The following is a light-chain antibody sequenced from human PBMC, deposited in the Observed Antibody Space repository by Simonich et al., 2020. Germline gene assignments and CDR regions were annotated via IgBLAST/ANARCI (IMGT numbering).Light chain of an antibody. CDR3: SSYTSSSTWV. J-gene: IGLJ3*02. CDR2: EGS. CDR1: SSDVGSYNL. Sequence: QSALTQPASVSGSPGQSITISCTGTSSDVGSYNLVSWYQQHPGKAPKLMIYEGSNGPSGVSKRFSGSKSGNTASLTISGLQAEDEADYYCSSYTSSSTWVFGGGTKLTVL. V-gene: IGLV2-14*02.